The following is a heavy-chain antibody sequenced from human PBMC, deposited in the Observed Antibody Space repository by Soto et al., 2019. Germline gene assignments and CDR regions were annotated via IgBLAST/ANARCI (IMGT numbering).Heavy chain of an antibody. CDR2: IIPIFGTA. J-gene: IGHJ6*02. CDR3: ARGGLDYGDSSYYYYGMDV. D-gene: IGHD4-17*01. Sequence: QVQLVQSGAEVKKPGSSVKVSCKASGGTFSSYAISWVRQAPGQGLEWMGGIIPIFGTANYAQKFQSRVTITADKSTSTAYMELSSLRSEDTAVYYCARGGLDYGDSSYYYYGMDVWGQGTTVTVSS. V-gene: IGHV1-69*06. CDR1: GGTFSSYA.